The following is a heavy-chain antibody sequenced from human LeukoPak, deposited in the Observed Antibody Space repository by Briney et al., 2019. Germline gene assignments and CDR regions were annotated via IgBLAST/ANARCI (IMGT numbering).Heavy chain of an antibody. D-gene: IGHD1-26*01. V-gene: IGHV3-23*01. Sequence: PGGSLRLSCAASKFTFSSYAMSWVRQAPGKGLEWVSSISAGGGSTYYADSVKGRFTISRDSSRNTVYLQMNRLRAEDTAVYYCARPRGVGAVYYFDYWGQGTLVTVSS. J-gene: IGHJ4*02. CDR2: ISAGGGST. CDR1: KFTFSSYA. CDR3: ARPRGVGAVYYFDY.